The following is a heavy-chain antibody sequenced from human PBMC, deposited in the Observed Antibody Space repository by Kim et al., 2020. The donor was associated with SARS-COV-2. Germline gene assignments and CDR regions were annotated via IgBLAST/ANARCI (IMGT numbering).Heavy chain of an antibody. J-gene: IGHJ4*02. Sequence: GRSLRLSCAASGFTFGDYAMHWVRQAPGKGLEWVSGISWNSGSIGYADSVKGRFTISRDNAKNSMYLQMNSLRAEDTALYYCAKFLVDSSGYYYGLVYWGQGTLVTVSS. V-gene: IGHV3-9*01. D-gene: IGHD3-22*01. CDR2: ISWNSGSI. CDR1: GFTFGDYA. CDR3: AKFLVDSSGYYYGLVY.